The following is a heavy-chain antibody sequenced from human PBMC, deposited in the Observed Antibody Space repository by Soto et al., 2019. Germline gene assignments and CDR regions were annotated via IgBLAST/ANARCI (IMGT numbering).Heavy chain of an antibody. D-gene: IGHD2-15*01. V-gene: IGHV1-8*01. CDR1: GYTFTSYD. CDR3: ARRYCSGGSCAFDY. J-gene: IGHJ4*02. CDR2: MNPNSGNT. Sequence: QVQLVQSGAEVKKPGASVKVSCKASGYTFTSYDINRVRQATGQGLEWMGWMNPNSGNTGYAQKFQGRVTMTRNTSISTAYMELSSLRSEDTAVYYCARRYCSGGSCAFDYWGQGTLVTVSS.